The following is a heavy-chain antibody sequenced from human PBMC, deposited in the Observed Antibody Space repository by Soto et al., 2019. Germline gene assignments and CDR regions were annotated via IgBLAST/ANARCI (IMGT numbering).Heavy chain of an antibody. J-gene: IGHJ6*02. Sequence: SETLSLTCAVSGYSISSGYYWGWIRQPPGKGLEWIGSIYHGGSTYYNPSLKSRVTISVDTSKNQFSLKLSSVTAADTAVYYCAGPRTTVTTDHYYYYGMDVWGQGTTVTVSS. D-gene: IGHD4-17*01. CDR3: AGPRTTVTTDHYYYYGMDV. CDR1: GYSISSGYY. V-gene: IGHV4-38-2*01. CDR2: IYHGGST.